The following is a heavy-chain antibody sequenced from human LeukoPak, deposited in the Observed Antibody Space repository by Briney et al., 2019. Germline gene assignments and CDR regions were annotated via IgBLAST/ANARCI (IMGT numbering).Heavy chain of an antibody. CDR3: ARERMDDSSGKALQYLYD. Sequence: GGSLRLSCSASGFTFSSYDMHWVRQVPGKGLEWVSAIYTVGDTYYPGSVKGRFIISRENAKNSLSLQLNSLRAGDTAVYYCARERMDDSSGKALQYLYDRVQGTLLSVSS. CDR2: IYTVGDT. CDR1: GFTFSSYD. V-gene: IGHV3-13*04. D-gene: IGHD3-22*01. J-gene: IGHJ4*02.